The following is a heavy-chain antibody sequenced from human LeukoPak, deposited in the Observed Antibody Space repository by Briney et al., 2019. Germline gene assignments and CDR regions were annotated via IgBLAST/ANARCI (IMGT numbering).Heavy chain of an antibody. CDR1: GFTFSSYG. J-gene: IGHJ4*02. V-gene: IGHV3-30*18. D-gene: IGHD3-16*01. Sequence: PGRSLRLSCAASGFTFSSYGMHWVRQAPGKGLEWVALISYDGSNKQYADSVKGRFTISRDNSKNTLSLQMNSLTAEDTAVYYCAKIRVVGLHYFDYWGQGTLVTVSS. CDR2: ISYDGSNK. CDR3: AKIRVVGLHYFDY.